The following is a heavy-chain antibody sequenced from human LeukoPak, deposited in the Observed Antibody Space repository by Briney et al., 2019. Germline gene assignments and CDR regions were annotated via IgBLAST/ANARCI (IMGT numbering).Heavy chain of an antibody. V-gene: IGHV3-23*01. Sequence: PGGSLRLSCAASGFTFSSYGMSWVRQAPGKGLEWVSAISGSGGSTYYADSVKGRFTISRDNSKNTLYLQMNSLRAEDTAVYYCAKDLGILRYFDWMGLGYWGQGTLVTVSS. CDR2: ISGSGGST. J-gene: IGHJ4*02. D-gene: IGHD3-9*01. CDR3: AKDLGILRYFDWMGLGY. CDR1: GFTFSSYG.